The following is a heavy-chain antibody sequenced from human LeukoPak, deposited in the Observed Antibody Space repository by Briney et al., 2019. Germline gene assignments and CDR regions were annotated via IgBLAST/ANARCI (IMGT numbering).Heavy chain of an antibody. Sequence: SETLSLTCTVSGGSISSYYWHWIRQPPGKGLEWIGFIYYSGSTNYNPSLKSRVTISVDTSKNQVSLKLSSVTAADTAVYYCARRGAYGWFDPWGQGTLVTVSS. J-gene: IGHJ5*02. V-gene: IGHV4-59*01. CDR1: GGSISSYY. D-gene: IGHD2-21*01. CDR2: IYYSGST. CDR3: ARRGAYGWFDP.